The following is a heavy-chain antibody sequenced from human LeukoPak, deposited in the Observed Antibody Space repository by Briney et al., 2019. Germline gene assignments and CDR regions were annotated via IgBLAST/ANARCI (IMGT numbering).Heavy chain of an antibody. D-gene: IGHD2-2*01. CDR3: AKDNLPAAIKGQGAFDI. J-gene: IGHJ3*02. CDR2: ISYDGSNK. Sequence: GGSLRLSCAASGFTFSSYGMHWVRQAPGKGLEWVAVISYDGSNKYYADSVKGRFTISRDNSKNTLYLQMNSLRAEDTAVYYCAKDNLPAAIKGQGAFDIWGQGTMVTVSS. V-gene: IGHV3-30*18. CDR1: GFTFSSYG.